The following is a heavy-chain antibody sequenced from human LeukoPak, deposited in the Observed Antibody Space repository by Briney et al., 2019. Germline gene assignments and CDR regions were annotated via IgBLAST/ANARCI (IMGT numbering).Heavy chain of an antibody. CDR3: AELGITMIGGV. J-gene: IGHJ6*04. CDR1: GFTFSSYG. D-gene: IGHD3-10*02. V-gene: IGHV3-21*01. CDR2: ISSSSSYI. Sequence: GGSLTLSCAASGFTFSSYGMHWVRQAPGKGLEWVSSISSSSSYIYYADSVKGRFTISRDNAKNSLYLQMNSLRAEDTAVYYCAELGITMIGGVWGKGTTVTISS.